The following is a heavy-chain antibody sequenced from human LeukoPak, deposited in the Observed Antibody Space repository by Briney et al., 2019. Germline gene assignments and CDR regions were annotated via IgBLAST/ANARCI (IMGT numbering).Heavy chain of an antibody. V-gene: IGHV4-30-4*01. D-gene: IGHD2-2*01. Sequence: SETLSLTCTVSGGSISSGDYYWSWIRQPPGKGLEWIGYIYYSGSTYYNPSLESRVTISVDTSKNQFSLKLSSVTAADTAVYYCAREVGYCSSTSCYGDAFDIWGQGAMVTVSS. CDR3: AREVGYCSSTSCYGDAFDI. J-gene: IGHJ3*02. CDR2: IYYSGST. CDR1: GGSISSGDYY.